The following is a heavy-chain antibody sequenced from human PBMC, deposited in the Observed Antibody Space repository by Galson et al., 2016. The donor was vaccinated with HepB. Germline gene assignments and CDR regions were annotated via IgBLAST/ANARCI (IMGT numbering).Heavy chain of an antibody. CDR3: ARESRTNFKGMDV. CDR2: IIPILDIA. V-gene: IGHV1-69*04. CDR1: GVTFSSYN. D-gene: IGHD1-1*01. J-gene: IGHJ6*02. Sequence: SVKVSCKASGVTFSSYNISWVRLAPGQGLEWMGRIIPILDIANYAQQFQGRFTITADKSTNTVYMEVSSLRAEDTAMYYCARESRTNFKGMDVWGQGTTVTVSS.